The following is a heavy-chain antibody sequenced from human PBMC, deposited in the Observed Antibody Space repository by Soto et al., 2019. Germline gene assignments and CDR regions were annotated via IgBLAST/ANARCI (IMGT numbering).Heavy chain of an antibody. CDR1: GYRFSSYW. CDR2: IYPGDSDT. Sequence: GESLKISCKGSGYRFSSYWIAWVRQRAGKGLEWLVIIYPGDSDTIYSPSFQGQVTFSVDNSISTAYLQWSSLKASDTAMYYCARQGSNGAYYYYGMDVWGQGTPVTVSS. CDR3: ARQGSNGAYYYYGMDV. V-gene: IGHV5-51*01. D-gene: IGHD2-8*01. J-gene: IGHJ6*02.